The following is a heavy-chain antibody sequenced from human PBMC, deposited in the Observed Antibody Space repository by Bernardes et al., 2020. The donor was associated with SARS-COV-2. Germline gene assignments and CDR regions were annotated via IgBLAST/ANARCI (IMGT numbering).Heavy chain of an antibody. CDR3: ATDDPPGAVFGVVIYALHI. CDR1: GGSISSYY. J-gene: IGHJ3*02. CDR2: IYYSGST. V-gene: IGHV4-59*01. D-gene: IGHD3-3*01. Sequence: SETLSLTCTVSGGSISSYYWSWIRQPPGKGLEWIGYIYYSGSTNYNPSLKSRVTISVDTSKNQFSLKLRSEDTAVYYCATDDPPGAVFGVVIYALHIWGQGTMVTVSS.